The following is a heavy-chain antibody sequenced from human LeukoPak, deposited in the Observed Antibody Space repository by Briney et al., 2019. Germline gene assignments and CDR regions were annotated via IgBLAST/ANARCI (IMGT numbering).Heavy chain of an antibody. CDR1: GGSISSSSYY. D-gene: IGHD3-10*01. CDR3: ARLSHGSGSYYKRRYNYYFDY. Sequence: SETLSLTCTVSGGSISSSSYYWGWIRQPPGKGLEWIGSIYYSGSTYYNPSLKSRVTISVDTSKNQFSLKLSSVTAADTAVYYCARLSHGSGSYYKRRYNYYFDYWGQGTLVTVSS. J-gene: IGHJ4*02. CDR2: IYYSGST. V-gene: IGHV4-39*01.